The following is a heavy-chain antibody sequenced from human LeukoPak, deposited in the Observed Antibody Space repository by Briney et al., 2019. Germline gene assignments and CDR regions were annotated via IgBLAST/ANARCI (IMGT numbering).Heavy chain of an antibody. V-gene: IGHV5-51*01. J-gene: IGHJ4*02. CDR3: AGLAIVGARHFDY. D-gene: IGHD1-26*01. CDR1: GYSFTSYW. Sequence: GESLKISCKGSGYSFTSYWIGWVRQMPGKGLEWMGIIYPGDSDTRYSPSFQGQVTISAGKSTSTAYLQWSSLKASDTAMYYCAGLAIVGARHFDYWGQGTLVTVSS. CDR2: IYPGDSDT.